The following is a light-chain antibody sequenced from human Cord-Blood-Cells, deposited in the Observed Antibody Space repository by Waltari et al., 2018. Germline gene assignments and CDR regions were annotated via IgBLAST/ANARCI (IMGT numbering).Light chain of an antibody. CDR3: QQYDNLPLT. V-gene: IGKV1-33*01. CDR1: QFISNY. CDR2: DAS. Sequence: TQPSQFPSSLPPSVGDRVTITCQASQFISNYLNWYQQKPGKAPKLLIYDASNLETGVPSRFSGSGSGTDFTFTISSLQPEDIATYYCQQYDNLPLTFGGGTKVEIK. J-gene: IGKJ4*01.